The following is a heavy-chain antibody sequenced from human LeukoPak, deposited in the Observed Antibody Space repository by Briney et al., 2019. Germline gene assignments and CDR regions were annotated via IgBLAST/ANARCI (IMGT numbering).Heavy chain of an antibody. CDR1: GFTFSTYT. CDR3: ASPVTPLPY. Sequence: KAGGSLRLPCAASGFTFSTYTMNWIRQAPGKGLEWVSSISSSSTYIYYADSVKGRFTISRDNAKNSLYLQMDSLRAEDTAVYYCASPVTPLPYWGQGTLVTVSS. J-gene: IGHJ4*02. V-gene: IGHV3-21*01. CDR2: ISSSSTYI. D-gene: IGHD4-17*01.